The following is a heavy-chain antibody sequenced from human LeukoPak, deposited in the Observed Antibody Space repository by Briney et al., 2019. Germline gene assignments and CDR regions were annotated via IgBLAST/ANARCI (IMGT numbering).Heavy chain of an antibody. CDR3: AKGQWLVNDAFNI. D-gene: IGHD6-19*01. V-gene: IGHV6-1*01. Sequence: SQTLSLTCAISGDSVSSNSGAWNWIRQSPSRGLEWLGRTYYRSKWYNDYAGSVESRITINPDTSKNQFSLQLNSVTPEDTAVYYCAKGQWLVNDAFNIWGQGTMVTVSS. CDR1: GDSVSSNSGA. J-gene: IGHJ3*02. CDR2: TYYRSKWYN.